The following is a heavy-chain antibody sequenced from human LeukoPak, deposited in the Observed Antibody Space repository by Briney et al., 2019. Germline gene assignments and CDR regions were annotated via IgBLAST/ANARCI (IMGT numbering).Heavy chain of an antibody. J-gene: IGHJ4*02. V-gene: IGHV4-59*01. Sequence: PSDTLSLTCTVSGVSISSYYWSWIRQPPGKGLEWIGYIYYSGSTNYNPSLKSRVTISVDTSKNQFSLKLSSVTAADTAVYYCARAEYYFDYWGQGTLVTVSS. CDR2: IYYSGST. CDR3: ARAEYYFDY. CDR1: GVSISSYY.